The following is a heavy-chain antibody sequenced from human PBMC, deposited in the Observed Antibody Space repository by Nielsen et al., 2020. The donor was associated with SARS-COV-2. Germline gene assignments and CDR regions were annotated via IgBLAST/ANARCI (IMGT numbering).Heavy chain of an antibody. D-gene: IGHD6-13*01. V-gene: IGHV3-33*05. Sequence: GGSLRLSCAASGFTFSSYGMHWVRQAPGKGLEWVAVISYDGSNKYYADSVKGRFTISRDNSKNTLYLQMNSLKTEDTAVYYCTTDPMRGGSSWYDYWGQGTLVTVSS. CDR1: GFTFSSYG. CDR3: TTDPMRGGSSWYDY. CDR2: ISYDGSNK. J-gene: IGHJ4*02.